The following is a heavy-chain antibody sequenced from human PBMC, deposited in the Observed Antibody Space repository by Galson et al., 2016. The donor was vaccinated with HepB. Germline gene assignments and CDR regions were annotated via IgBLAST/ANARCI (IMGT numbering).Heavy chain of an antibody. CDR2: ITWDSSSI. CDR1: GFNFDDFA. Sequence: SLRLSCAGSGFNFDDFAMHWVRQSPEKGLEWVAGITWDSSSIGYGDSVKGRFIISRDNAKNSLYLEMNSLSVEDMAFYYCAKDRSYASGSYNGGDFHYWGQGTLVTVSS. CDR3: AKDRSYASGSYNGGDFHY. V-gene: IGHV3-9*03. J-gene: IGHJ4*02. D-gene: IGHD3-10*01.